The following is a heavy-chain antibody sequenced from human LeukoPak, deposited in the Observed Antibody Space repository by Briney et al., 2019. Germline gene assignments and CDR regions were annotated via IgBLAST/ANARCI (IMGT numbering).Heavy chain of an antibody. CDR1: GFTFSSSS. V-gene: IGHV3-21*01. J-gene: IGHJ4*02. D-gene: IGHD1-1*01. CDR2: ISGSSYHI. CDR3: ARDINWDFDD. Sequence: GGALRLSCAASGFTFSSSSMNWVRQAPGKGLGWVSSISGSSYHIYYADSVKGRFTISRDNAKNSLHLQMNSLRAEDTAVYYCARDINWDFDDWGQGTLVSVSS.